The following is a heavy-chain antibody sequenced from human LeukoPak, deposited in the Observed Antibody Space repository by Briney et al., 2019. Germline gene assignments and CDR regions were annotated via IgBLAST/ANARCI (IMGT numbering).Heavy chain of an antibody. CDR2: ISGDGTIT. CDR1: GFTFSDYA. CDR3: VSFYETY. Sequence: GGSLRLSCVVSGFTFSDYAMTWVRQAPGKGLVWVSAISGDGTITYNADSVRGRFTTSRDNSKNTLYLQMNSLRAEDTAVYYCVSFYETYWGRGTLVTVSS. D-gene: IGHD2/OR15-2a*01. J-gene: IGHJ4*02. V-gene: IGHV3-23*01.